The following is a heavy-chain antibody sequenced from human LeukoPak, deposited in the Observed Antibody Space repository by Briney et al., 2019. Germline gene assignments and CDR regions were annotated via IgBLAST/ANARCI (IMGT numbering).Heavy chain of an antibody. V-gene: IGHV3-23*01. J-gene: IGHJ4*02. D-gene: IGHD5-18*01. CDR2: ISGNGGST. Sequence: PGGSLRLSCAASGFTFSSYAMSWVRQAPGKGLEWVSAISGNGGSTYYADSVKGRFTISRDNSKNTLYLQMNSLRAEDTAVYYCAKDRRSTAMVMLLWDYWGQGTLVTVSS. CDR3: AKDRRSTAMVMLLWDY. CDR1: GFTFSSYA.